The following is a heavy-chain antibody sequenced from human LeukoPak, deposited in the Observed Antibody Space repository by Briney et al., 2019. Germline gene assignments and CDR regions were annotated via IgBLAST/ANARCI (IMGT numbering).Heavy chain of an antibody. CDR3: ARDIRPEPGDAFDI. D-gene: IGHD1-14*01. CDR1: GFSFSSHA. V-gene: IGHV3-30-3*01. Sequence: GGSLRLSCAATGFSFSSHAMHWVRQAPGKGLEWVAVISDDGSNKHYAESVKGRFTISRDTSKNTLYLQMNSLSGGDTAVYYCARDIRPEPGDAFDIWGQGTMVTVSS. CDR2: ISDDGSNK. J-gene: IGHJ3*02.